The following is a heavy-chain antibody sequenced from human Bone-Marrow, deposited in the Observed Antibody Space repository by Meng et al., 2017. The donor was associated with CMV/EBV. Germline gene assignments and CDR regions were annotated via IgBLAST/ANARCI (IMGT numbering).Heavy chain of an antibody. Sequence: GESLKISCAASGFTFSSYEMNWVRQAPGKGLEWVSYISSSGSTIYYADSVKGRFTISRDNAKNSLYLQMNSLRAEDTAVYYCARAYDFWSTDYYYGMDVWGQGTTVTVSS. CDR2: ISSSGSTI. CDR3: ARAYDFWSTDYYYGMDV. J-gene: IGHJ6*02. CDR1: GFTFSSYE. D-gene: IGHD3-3*01. V-gene: IGHV3-48*03.